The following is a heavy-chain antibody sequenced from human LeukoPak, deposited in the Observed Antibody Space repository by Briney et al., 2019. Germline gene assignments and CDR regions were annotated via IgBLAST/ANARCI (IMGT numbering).Heavy chain of an antibody. CDR1: GGTFSSYA. CDR2: IIPIFGTA. Sequence: ASVKVSCKASGGTFSSYAISWVRQAPGQGLEWMGGIIPIFGTANYAQKFQGRVTITTDESTSTAYMELSSPRSEDTAVYYCARVTAGCSSTSCPAYFDYWGQGTLVTVSS. V-gene: IGHV1-69*05. D-gene: IGHD2-2*01. J-gene: IGHJ4*02. CDR3: ARVTAGCSSTSCPAYFDY.